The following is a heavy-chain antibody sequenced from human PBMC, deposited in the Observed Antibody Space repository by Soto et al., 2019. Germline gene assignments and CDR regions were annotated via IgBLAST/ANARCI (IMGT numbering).Heavy chain of an antibody. J-gene: IGHJ4*02. V-gene: IGHV3-23*01. D-gene: IGHD4-17*01. CDR2: ISGSGSRT. CDR1: GFTFSSYA. CDR3: AKALLGDYPDYFDY. Sequence: GGSLRLSCAASGFTFSSYAMSWVRQAPGKGLEWVSAISGSGSRTYYADSVKGRFTISRDDSKNTLHLQMNSLGAEDTALYYCAKALLGDYPDYFDYWGQGTLVTVSS.